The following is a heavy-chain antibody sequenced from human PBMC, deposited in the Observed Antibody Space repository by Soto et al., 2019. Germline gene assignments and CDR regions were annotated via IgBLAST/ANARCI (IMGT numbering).Heavy chain of an antibody. D-gene: IGHD3-3*01. Sequence: GESLKISCAASGFTFSSYAMSWVRQAPGKGLEWVSAISGSGGSTYYADSVKGRFTISRDNSKNTLYLQMNSLRAEDTAVYYCANGGIWSGYTRGAFDIWGQGTMVTVSS. CDR1: GFTFSSYA. J-gene: IGHJ3*02. CDR3: ANGGIWSGYTRGAFDI. V-gene: IGHV3-23*01. CDR2: ISGSGGST.